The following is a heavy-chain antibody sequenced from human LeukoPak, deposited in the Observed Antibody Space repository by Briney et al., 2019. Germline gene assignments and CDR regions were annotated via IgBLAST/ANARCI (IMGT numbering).Heavy chain of an antibody. J-gene: IGHJ5*02. V-gene: IGHV4-38-2*02. CDR3: ARNGYSGYDSLDWFDP. CDR1: GYSISSGYY. Sequence: SETLSLTCTVSGYSISSGYYWGWIRQPPGKGLEWIGSIYHSGSTYYNPSLKSRVTISVDTSKNQFSLKLSSVTAADTAVYYCARNGYSGYDSLDWFDPWGQGTLVTVSS. CDR2: IYHSGST. D-gene: IGHD5-12*01.